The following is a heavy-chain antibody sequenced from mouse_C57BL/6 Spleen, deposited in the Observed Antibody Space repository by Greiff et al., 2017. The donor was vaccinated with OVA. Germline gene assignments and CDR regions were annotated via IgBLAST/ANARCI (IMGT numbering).Heavy chain of an antibody. CDR1: GYTFTDYY. J-gene: IGHJ4*01. Sequence: QVHVKQSGAELVRPGASVKLSCKASGYTFTDYYINWVKQRPGQGLEWIARIYPGSGNTYYNEKFKGKATLTAEKSSSTAYMQLSSLTSEDSAVYFCARTAYYSNPYAMDYWGQGTSVTVSS. V-gene: IGHV1-76*01. D-gene: IGHD2-5*01. CDR2: IYPGSGNT. CDR3: ARTAYYSNPYAMDY.